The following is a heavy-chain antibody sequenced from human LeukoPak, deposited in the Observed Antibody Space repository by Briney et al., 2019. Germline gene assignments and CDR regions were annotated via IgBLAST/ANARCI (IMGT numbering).Heavy chain of an antibody. CDR2: IYYSGST. V-gene: IGHV4-59*01. D-gene: IGHD2-21*01. Sequence: SETLSLTCTVSGGSISSYYWSWIRQPPGKGLEWIGYIYYSGSTNYNPSLKSRVTISVDTSKNQFSLKLSSVTAADTAVYYCARESRGVLWWAPNTLPDAFDIWGQGTMVTVSS. J-gene: IGHJ3*02. CDR1: GGSISSYY. CDR3: ARESRGVLWWAPNTLPDAFDI.